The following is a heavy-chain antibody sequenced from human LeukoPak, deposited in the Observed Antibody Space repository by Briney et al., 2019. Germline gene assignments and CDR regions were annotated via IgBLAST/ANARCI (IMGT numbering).Heavy chain of an antibody. V-gene: IGHV4-61*08. CDR1: GTSINSGGYH. J-gene: IGHJ4*02. CDR2: ISTSGST. Sequence: PSETLSLTCTVSGTSINSGGYHWSWIRQPPGKGLEWIVYISTSGSTNYNPSLKSRVTLSVYTSKNQFSLRLSSVTAADTAVYYCARHQDPYFDYWGQGILVTVS. CDR3: ARHQDPYFDY.